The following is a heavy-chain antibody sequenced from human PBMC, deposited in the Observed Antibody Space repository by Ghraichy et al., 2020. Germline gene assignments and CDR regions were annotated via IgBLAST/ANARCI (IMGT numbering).Heavy chain of an antibody. D-gene: IGHD3-3*01. Sequence: GSLRLSCAVYGGSFSGYYWSWIRQPPGKGLEWIGEINHSGSTNYNPSLKSRVTISVDTSKNQFSLKLSSVTAADTAVYYCARGEYYDFWSGYYCFDYWGQGTLVTVSS. CDR2: INHSGST. CDR3: ARGEYYDFWSGYYCFDY. CDR1: GGSFSGYY. V-gene: IGHV4-34*01. J-gene: IGHJ4*02.